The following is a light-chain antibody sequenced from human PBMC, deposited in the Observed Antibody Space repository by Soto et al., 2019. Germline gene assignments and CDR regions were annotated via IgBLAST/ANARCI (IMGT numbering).Light chain of an antibody. Sequence: DIQMTQSASSLSASLGDRVTITCGASQSISSYLNWYQQKPGKAPKLLIYAASSLQSGVPSRFSGSGYGTDFNLTISSLQTEDFATYYCQQSYSTPPTFGQGTKVDIK. CDR1: QSISSY. CDR3: QQSYSTPPT. CDR2: AAS. V-gene: IGKV1-39*01. J-gene: IGKJ1*01.